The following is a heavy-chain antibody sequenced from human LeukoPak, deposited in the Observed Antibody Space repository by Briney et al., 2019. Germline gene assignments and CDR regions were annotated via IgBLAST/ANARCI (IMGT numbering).Heavy chain of an antibody. CDR3: ASVDVCSGGSCHPDAFDI. J-gene: IGHJ3*02. CDR2: INSDGSST. D-gene: IGHD2-15*01. V-gene: IGHV3-74*01. Sequence: GGSLRLSCAASGFTFSSYCMHWVRQAPGKGLVWVSRINSDGSSTSYADSVKGRFTISRDNAKNTLYMQMNSLRAEDTAVYYCASVDVCSGGSCHPDAFDIWGQGTMVTVSS. CDR1: GFTFSSYC.